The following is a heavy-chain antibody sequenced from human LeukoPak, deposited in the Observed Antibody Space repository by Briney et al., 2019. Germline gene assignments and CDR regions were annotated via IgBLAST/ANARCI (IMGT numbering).Heavy chain of an antibody. D-gene: IGHD2-15*01. J-gene: IGHJ6*03. CDR2: ISSSSSTI. CDR1: GFTFSSYS. Sequence: GGSLRLSCAASGFTFSSYSMNWVRQAPGKGLEWVSYISSSSSTIYYADSVKGRFTVSRDNSENTLYLQMNSLTVDDTAIYYCAKNADRGAYCRGGSCYPYYYYYMDVWGTGTTVTISS. CDR3: AKNADRGAYCRGGSCYPYYYYYMDV. V-gene: IGHV3-48*01.